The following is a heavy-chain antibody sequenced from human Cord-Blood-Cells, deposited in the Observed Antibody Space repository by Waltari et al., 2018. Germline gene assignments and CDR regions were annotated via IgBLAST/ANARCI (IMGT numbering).Heavy chain of an antibody. Sequence: EVQLVESGGGLIQPGGSLRLSCAASGFTVSSNYMSWVRQPPGKGLEGVSVIYSGGSTYYADSVKGRFTISRDNSKNTLYLQMNSLRAEDTAVYYCARVRSRILTGYYFDYWGQGTLVTVSS. CDR2: IYSGGST. J-gene: IGHJ4*02. CDR1: GFTVSSNY. CDR3: ARVRSRILTGYYFDY. V-gene: IGHV3-53*01. D-gene: IGHD3-9*01.